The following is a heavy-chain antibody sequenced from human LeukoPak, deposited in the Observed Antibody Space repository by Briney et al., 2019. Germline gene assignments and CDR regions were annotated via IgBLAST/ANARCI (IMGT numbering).Heavy chain of an antibody. CDR2: IGTAGDT. Sequence: QAGGSLRLSCAASRFTFSSYDMHWVRQARGKGLEWVSAIGTAGDTYSPGSVKGRLTISRENAKNSLYLQMNSLRAGDTAVYYCARGRYYDSSGYSLPLFDYWGQGTLVTVSS. V-gene: IGHV3-13*01. J-gene: IGHJ4*02. CDR1: RFTFSSYD. D-gene: IGHD3-22*01. CDR3: ARGRYYDSSGYSLPLFDY.